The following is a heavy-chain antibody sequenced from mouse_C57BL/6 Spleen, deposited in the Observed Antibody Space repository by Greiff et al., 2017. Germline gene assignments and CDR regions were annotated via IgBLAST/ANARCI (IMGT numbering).Heavy chain of an antibody. CDR3: TRDGYYIRYFDV. D-gene: IGHD2-3*01. CDR1: GYTFTDYE. Sequence: VQLQQSGAELVRPGASVTLSCKASGYTFTDYEMHWVKQTPVHGLEWIGAIDPETGGTAYNQKFKGKAILTADKSSSTAYMELRSLTSEDSAVYYCTRDGYYIRYFDVWGTGTTVTVSS. CDR2: IDPETGGT. J-gene: IGHJ1*03. V-gene: IGHV1-15*01.